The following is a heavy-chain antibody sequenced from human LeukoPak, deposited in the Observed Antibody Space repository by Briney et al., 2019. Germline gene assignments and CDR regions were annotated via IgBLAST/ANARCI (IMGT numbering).Heavy chain of an antibody. D-gene: IGHD6-19*01. J-gene: IGHJ4*02. Sequence: ASVKVSCKAAGYTFTDFYIHWVRQAPGQGLEWMGWINPNDGDTNYAQKFQGRVTMTRDTSISTAYMELSRLRSDDTAVYFCARDKSGSSGWYSFFDYWGQGTLVTVSS. CDR1: GYTFTDFY. CDR3: ARDKSGSSGWYSFFDY. CDR2: INPNDGDT. V-gene: IGHV1-2*02.